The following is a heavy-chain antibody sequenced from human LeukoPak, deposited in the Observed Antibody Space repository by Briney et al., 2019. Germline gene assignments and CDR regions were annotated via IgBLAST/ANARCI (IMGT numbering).Heavy chain of an antibody. Sequence: PGGSLRLSCAASGFTFSNAWMSWVRQAPGKGLEWVGRIKSNSDGGATDYGAPVQGRFTISRDDSKDTLFLQMNSLKTDDTGIYYCTPDLAPAGDYWGQGTLVSVSS. D-gene: IGHD6-25*01. CDR2: IKSNSDGGAT. J-gene: IGHJ4*02. CDR1: GFTFSNAW. V-gene: IGHV3-15*01. CDR3: TPDLAPAGDY.